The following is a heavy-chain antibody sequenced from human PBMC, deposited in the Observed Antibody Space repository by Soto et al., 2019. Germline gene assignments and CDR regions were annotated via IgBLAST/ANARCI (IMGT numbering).Heavy chain of an antibody. CDR2: SYHSGST. Sequence: QVQLQESGPGLVKPSGTLSLTCAVSGGSISSSNWWSWVRQPPVKGLEWIGESYHSGSTNYNPSLKRRVTMSVDKSKNQFSLMLSSVTAAATAVYYCARVPRAAAGTDWGQGTLVTVSS. CDR3: ARVPRAAAGTD. CDR1: GGSISSSNW. D-gene: IGHD6-13*01. V-gene: IGHV4-4*02. J-gene: IGHJ4*02.